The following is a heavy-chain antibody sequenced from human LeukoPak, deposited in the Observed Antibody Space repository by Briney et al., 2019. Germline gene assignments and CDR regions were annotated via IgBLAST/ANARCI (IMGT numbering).Heavy chain of an antibody. V-gene: IGHV4-4*07. Sequence: PSETLSLTCTVPGGSISNYYWNWIRQPAGKGLEWIGRIYTSENTNYNPSLKSRVTMSVDTSKNQLSLKLSSVTAADTAVCYCARGPRVHYFDSSGYYYNYYYYMDVWAEGTTVTVSS. D-gene: IGHD3-22*01. CDR3: ARGPRVHYFDSSGYYYNYYYYMDV. J-gene: IGHJ6*03. CDR1: GGSISNYY. CDR2: IYTSENT.